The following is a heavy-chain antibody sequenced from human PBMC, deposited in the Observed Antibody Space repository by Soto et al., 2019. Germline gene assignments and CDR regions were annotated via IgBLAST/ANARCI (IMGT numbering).Heavy chain of an antibody. J-gene: IGHJ3*02. V-gene: IGHV1-45*02. D-gene: IGHD1-7*01. CDR1: GYTFTYRY. CDR3: AIQNTNYAVVAFDI. CDR2: ITPFNGNT. Sequence: SVKVSCKASGYTFTYRYLHWVRQAPGQALEWMGWITPFNGNTKYAQKFQDRVTITRDRSMSTAYMELSSLRSEDTAVYYCAIQNTNYAVVAFDIWGQGTMVTVSS.